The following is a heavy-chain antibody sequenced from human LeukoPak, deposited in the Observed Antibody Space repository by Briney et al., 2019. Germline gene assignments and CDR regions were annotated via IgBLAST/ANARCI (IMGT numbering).Heavy chain of an antibody. Sequence: PSETLSLTCSVSGASIRSYYWSWIRQPPEKGLEWIGYIYHTGSTNYSPSLNSRVTMSVDTSKNEFSLKLSSVTAADTAVYYCARQSRLVIFGVANQWFDPWSQGTLVTVSS. CDR2: IYHTGST. D-gene: IGHD3-3*01. V-gene: IGHV4-59*08. J-gene: IGHJ5*02. CDR1: GASIRSYY. CDR3: ARQSRLVIFGVANQWFDP.